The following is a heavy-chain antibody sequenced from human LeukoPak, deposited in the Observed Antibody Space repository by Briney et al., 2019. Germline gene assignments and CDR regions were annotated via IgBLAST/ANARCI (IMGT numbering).Heavy chain of an antibody. V-gene: IGHV3-53*01. CDR2: IYSGGST. J-gene: IGHJ6*02. CDR3: ARDRYSSGWPADYYYYYGMDV. Sequence: GGSLRLSCAASGFTVSSNYMSWVRQAPGKGLEWVSVIYSGGSTYYADSVKGRFTISRDNSKNTLYLQMNSLRAEDTAVYYCARDRYSSGWPADYYYYYGMDVWGQGTTVTVSS. D-gene: IGHD6-19*01. CDR1: GFTVSSNY.